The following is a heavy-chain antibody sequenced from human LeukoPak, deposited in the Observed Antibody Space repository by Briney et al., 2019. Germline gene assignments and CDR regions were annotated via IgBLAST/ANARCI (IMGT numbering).Heavy chain of an antibody. Sequence: GGSLRLSCAASGFTFSDYYMSWIRQAPGKGLEWVSYISSSGSTIYYADSAKGRFTISRDNAKNSLYLQMNSLRAEDTAVYYCARDLSPNSYYYDSSGYPVDYWGQGTLVTVSS. CDR3: ARDLSPNSYYYDSSGYPVDY. J-gene: IGHJ4*02. V-gene: IGHV3-11*01. CDR2: ISSSGSTI. CDR1: GFTFSDYY. D-gene: IGHD3-22*01.